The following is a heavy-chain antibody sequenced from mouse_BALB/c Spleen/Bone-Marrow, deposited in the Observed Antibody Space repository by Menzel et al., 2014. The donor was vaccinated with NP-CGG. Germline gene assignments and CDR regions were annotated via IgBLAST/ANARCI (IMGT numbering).Heavy chain of an antibody. D-gene: IGHD2-13*01. CDR2: INSNGGTT. V-gene: IGHV5-6-3*01. Sequence: EVQVVESGGGLVQPGGSLKLSCAASGFTFSNYGMSWVRQTPDKRLDLVATINSNGGTTYYPDSVKGRFTISRDNAKNTLCLQMSSLKSEDTAMYFCARGLYYVAYGPGFAYWGQGTLVTVSA. J-gene: IGHJ3*01. CDR3: ARGLYYVAYGPGFAY. CDR1: GFTFSNYG.